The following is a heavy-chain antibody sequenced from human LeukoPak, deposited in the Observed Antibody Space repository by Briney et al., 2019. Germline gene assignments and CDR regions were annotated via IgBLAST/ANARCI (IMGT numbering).Heavy chain of an antibody. V-gene: IGHV3-30*04. CDR2: ISYDGSNK. J-gene: IGHJ3*02. CDR3: AGGARYNYGIDAFDI. D-gene: IGHD5-18*01. Sequence: GGSLRLSCAASGFTFSSYAMHWVRQAPGKGLEWVAVISYDGSNKYYADSVKGRFTISRDNSKNTLYLQMNSLRAEDTAVYYCAGGARYNYGIDAFDIWGQGTMVTVSS. CDR1: GFTFSSYA.